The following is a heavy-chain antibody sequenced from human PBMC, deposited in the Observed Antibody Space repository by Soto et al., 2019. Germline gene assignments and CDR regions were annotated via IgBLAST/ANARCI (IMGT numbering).Heavy chain of an antibody. J-gene: IGHJ5*02. D-gene: IGHD2-2*01. CDR1: GYSFTSYW. CDR3: ARCLRSSTSCYNWFDP. Sequence: GESLKISCKGSGYSFTSYWIGWVRQMPGKGLEWMGIIYPGDSDTRYSPSFQGQVTISADKSISTAYLQWSSLKASDTAMYYCARCLRSSTSCYNWFDPWGQGTLVTVSS. V-gene: IGHV5-51*01. CDR2: IYPGDSDT.